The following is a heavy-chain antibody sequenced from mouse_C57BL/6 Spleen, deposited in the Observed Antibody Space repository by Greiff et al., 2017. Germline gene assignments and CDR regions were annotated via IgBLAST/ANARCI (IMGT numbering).Heavy chain of an antibody. CDR2: IHPNSGST. D-gene: IGHD2-5*01. V-gene: IGHV1-64*01. CDR1: GYTFTSYW. CDR3: ARACSNYAWYFDV. Sequence: VQLQESGAELVKPGASVKLSCKASGYTFTSYWMHWVKQRPGQGLEWIGMIHPNSGSTNYNEKFKSKATLTVDKSSSTAYMQLSSLTSEDSAFYYCARACSNYAWYFDVWGTGTTVTVSS. J-gene: IGHJ1*03.